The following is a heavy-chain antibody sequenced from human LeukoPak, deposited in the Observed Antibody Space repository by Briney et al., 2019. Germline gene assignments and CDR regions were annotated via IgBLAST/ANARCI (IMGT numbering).Heavy chain of an antibody. J-gene: IGHJ4*02. D-gene: IGHD5-12*01. V-gene: IGHV3-7*01. CDR3: ARDGATSGYDLLGY. CDR1: GFTFTCCW. Sequence: GGSLRLSCAASGFTFTCCWMNWVRQAPGKGLEWVATIKQDGSEKYYVDSVKGRFTISRDNAKDSVYLQMNSLRVEDTAVYYCARDGATSGYDLLGYWGQGALVTVSS. CDR2: IKQDGSEK.